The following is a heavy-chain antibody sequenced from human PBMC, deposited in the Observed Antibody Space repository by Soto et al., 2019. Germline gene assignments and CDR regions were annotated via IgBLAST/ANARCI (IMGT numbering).Heavy chain of an antibody. CDR1: GFIFNSYG. CDR2: ISYDGSNK. D-gene: IGHD6-13*01. V-gene: IGHV3-30*18. CDR3: AKEKGSWVYGMDV. J-gene: IGHJ6*02. Sequence: QVQLVESGGGVVQPGRSLRLSCAASGFIFNSYGMHWVRQAPGKGLEWVALISYDGSNKYYADSVKGRFTISRDNSKNTLYLKMNSLRAEDTAVYYCAKEKGSWVYGMDVWGQGTTVTVSS.